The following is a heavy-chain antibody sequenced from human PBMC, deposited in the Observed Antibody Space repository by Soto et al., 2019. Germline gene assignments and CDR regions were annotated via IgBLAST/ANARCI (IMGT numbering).Heavy chain of an antibody. CDR1: GGSISNYY. CDR3: ARESELHTVRGVITIFDY. CDR2: VYYSGTT. J-gene: IGHJ4*02. Sequence: SETLSLTCTVSGGSISNYYWSWIRQSPGKGLEWIGYVYYSGTTNYNPSLKSRVAISVDTSKNQISLRLSSVTAADTAVYYCARESELHTVRGVITIFDYWGQVTQVT. D-gene: IGHD3-10*01. V-gene: IGHV4-59*01.